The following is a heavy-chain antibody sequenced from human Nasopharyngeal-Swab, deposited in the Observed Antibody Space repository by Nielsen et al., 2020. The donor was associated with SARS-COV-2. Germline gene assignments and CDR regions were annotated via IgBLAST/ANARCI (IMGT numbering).Heavy chain of an antibody. J-gene: IGHJ4*02. CDR2: IGDKDHNYAT. Sequence: GESLNISCAAPGFIFSASAIHWVRQASGKGLEWVGRIGDKDHNYATTYGASVQGRFTISRDDSKNTAFLQMNSLSAEDTAVYYCARYDDYYDSSGYAYWGQGTLVTVSS. D-gene: IGHD3-22*01. CDR3: ARYDDYYDSSGYAY. V-gene: IGHV3-73*01. CDR1: GFIFSASA.